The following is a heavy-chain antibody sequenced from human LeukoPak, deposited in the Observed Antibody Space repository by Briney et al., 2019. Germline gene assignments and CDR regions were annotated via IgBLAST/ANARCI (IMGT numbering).Heavy chain of an antibody. D-gene: IGHD6-13*01. CDR1: GFTFGDFA. J-gene: IGHJ4*02. V-gene: IGHV3-49*04. CDR3: TTTRTITSIWYYFDY. Sequence: SLRLSCTGSGFTFGDFALGWVRQSLGEGLEWVGFIRSKAYGGTTEYAASVKGRFTISRDDSKSITYLQMSSLKSEDTGMYYCTTTRTITSIWYYFDYWGQGALVTVSS. CDR2: IRSKAYGGTT.